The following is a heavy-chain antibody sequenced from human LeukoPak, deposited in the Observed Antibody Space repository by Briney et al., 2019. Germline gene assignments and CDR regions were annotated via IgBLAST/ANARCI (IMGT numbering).Heavy chain of an antibody. J-gene: IGHJ4*02. V-gene: IGHV3-33*08. CDR2: IWYDGSNK. D-gene: IGHD3-10*01. Sequence: PGGSLRLSCAASGFTFSNYAMSWVRKAPGKGLEWVAVIWYDGSNKYYADSVKGRFTISRGNAKNSLYLQMNSLRAEDTAVYYCARDRLYGSGSYCFDYWGQGTLVTVSS. CDR3: ARDRLYGSGSYCFDY. CDR1: GFTFSNYA.